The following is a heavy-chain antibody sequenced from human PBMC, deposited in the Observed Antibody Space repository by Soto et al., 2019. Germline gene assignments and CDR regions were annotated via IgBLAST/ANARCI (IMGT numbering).Heavy chain of an antibody. V-gene: IGHV3-23*01. CDR3: AKGDSGYDDAFDI. D-gene: IGHD5-12*01. CDR1: GFTFSSYA. J-gene: IGHJ3*02. Sequence: EVPLLESGGGLVQPGGSLRLSCAASGFTFSSYAMSWVRQAPGKGLEWVSAISGSGGSTYYADSVKGRFTISRDNSKNTLYLQRNSLRAEDTDVYYCAKGDSGYDDAFDIWGQGTMVTVSS. CDR2: ISGSGGST.